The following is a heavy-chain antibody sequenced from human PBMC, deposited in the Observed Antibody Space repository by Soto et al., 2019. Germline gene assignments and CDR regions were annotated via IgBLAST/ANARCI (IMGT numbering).Heavy chain of an antibody. CDR1: GFTFSSYG. J-gene: IGHJ4*02. V-gene: IGHV3-30*18. CDR3: AKDLFEEWEGVFDY. D-gene: IGHD3-10*01. Sequence: GGSLRLSCAASGFTFSSYGMHWVRQAPGKGLEWVAVISYDGSNKYYADSVKGRFTISRDNSKNTLYLQMNSLRAEDTAVYYCAKDLFEEWEGVFDYWGQGTLVTVSS. CDR2: ISYDGSNK.